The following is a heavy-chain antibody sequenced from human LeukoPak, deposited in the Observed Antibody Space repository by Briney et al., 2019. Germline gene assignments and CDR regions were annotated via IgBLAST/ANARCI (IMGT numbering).Heavy chain of an antibody. V-gene: IGHV1-46*01. D-gene: IGHD1-14*01. CDR1: GYTFTSYY. Sequence: ASVKVSCKASGYTFTSYYMHWVRQAPGQGLEWMGIINPSGGDTSYAQKFQGRLTMTRDTSTNTVYMELTSLRSEDTAVYYCAREVMDNLRFDYWGQGALVTVSS. CDR2: INPSGGDT. CDR3: AREVMDNLRFDY. J-gene: IGHJ4*02.